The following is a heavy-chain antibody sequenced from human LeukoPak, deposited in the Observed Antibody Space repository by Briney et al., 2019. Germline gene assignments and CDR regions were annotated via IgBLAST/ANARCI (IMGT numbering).Heavy chain of an antibody. V-gene: IGHV3-7*05. Sequence: GGSLRLSCAASAFMLISVWTRCVRQTLGEGLEWVVNIKQDVSERYLWDSVRGRFTTTRDNANNAVYLQMSSLRAEDTAVYHCARERDGRFFDFWGRGTLVSVSS. J-gene: IGHJ2*01. CDR2: IKQDVSER. CDR1: AFMLISVW. CDR3: ARERDGRFFDF.